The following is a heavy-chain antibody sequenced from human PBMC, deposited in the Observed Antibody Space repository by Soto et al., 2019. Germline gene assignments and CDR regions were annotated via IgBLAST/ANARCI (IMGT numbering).Heavy chain of an antibody. V-gene: IGHV4-31*03. D-gene: IGHD6-13*01. J-gene: IGHJ5*02. CDR3: ARDSMYSSTTA. CDR2: IYYSGST. Sequence: TLSLTYTVSGGSISSGGYYWSWIRQHPGKGLEWIGYIYYSGSTYYNPSLKSRVTISVDTSKNQFSLKLSSVTAADTAVYYCARDSMYSSTTAWGQGTLVTVSS. CDR1: GGSISSGGYY.